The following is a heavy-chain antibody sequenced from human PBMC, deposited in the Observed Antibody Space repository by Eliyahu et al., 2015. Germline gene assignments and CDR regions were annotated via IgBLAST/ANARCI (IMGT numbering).Heavy chain of an antibody. CDR3: AKVLPPISG. D-gene: IGHD2-15*01. CDR1: GFTFSRYG. V-gene: IGHV3-30*18. J-gene: IGHJ4*02. CDR2: ISYDGSNK. Sequence: QVQLVESGGGVVQPGRSLRLSCAASGFTFSRYGMHWVRQAPGKGLEWVAVISYDGSNKYYADSVKGRFTISRDNSKNTLYLQMNSLRAEDTAVYYCAKVLPPISGWGQGTLVTVSS.